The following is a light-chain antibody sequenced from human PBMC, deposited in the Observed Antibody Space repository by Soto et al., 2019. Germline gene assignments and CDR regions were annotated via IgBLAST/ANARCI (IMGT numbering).Light chain of an antibody. CDR1: QIITTD. J-gene: IGKJ1*01. Sequence: AIQLTQSPSSVSAAVGDIVTLTCRASQIITTDVAWLQQRPGRAPKLLIYDEVTVNSGVPSRFSGSASGAEFTLTIRSLQPEDFATYYCLPDHNFPRTFGRGTKV. V-gene: IGKV1-6*01. CDR2: DEV. CDR3: LPDHNFPRT.